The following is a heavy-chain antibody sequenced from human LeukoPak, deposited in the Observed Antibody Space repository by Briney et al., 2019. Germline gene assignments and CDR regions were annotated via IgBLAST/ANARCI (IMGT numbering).Heavy chain of an antibody. CDR3: ARGRRFRDGYNLDY. CDR2: INHSGST. Sequence: SETLSLTCAVYGGSFSGYYWSGIRQPPGKGLAWIGEINHSGSTNYNPSLNSRVAISLDTSKNQFSLKLRSVTAADTAVYYCARGRRFRDGYNLDYWGQGTLVTVSS. CDR1: GGSFSGYY. V-gene: IGHV4-34*01. D-gene: IGHD5-24*01. J-gene: IGHJ4*02.